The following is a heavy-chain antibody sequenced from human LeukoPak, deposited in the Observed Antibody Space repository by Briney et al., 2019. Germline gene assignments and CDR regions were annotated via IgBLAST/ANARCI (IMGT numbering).Heavy chain of an antibody. CDR1: GFTFSNYW. J-gene: IGHJ4*02. CDR2: INPDGGTI. D-gene: IGHD1-7*01. CDR3: ATAGNYRFDY. V-gene: IGHV3-74*01. Sequence: GGSLRLSCAASGFTFSNYWVHWVRQAPGKGLGWVSRINPDGGTINYAHSVKGRFTISRDNSKNTLYLQMNSLRAEDTAVYYCATAGNYRFDYWGQGTLVTVSS.